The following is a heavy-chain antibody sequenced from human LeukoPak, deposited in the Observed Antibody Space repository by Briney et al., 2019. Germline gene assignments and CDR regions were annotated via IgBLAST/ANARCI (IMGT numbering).Heavy chain of an antibody. CDR3: ATASRRRASWHTDY. Sequence: ASVKVSCKASGYTFTSYGISWVRQAPGQGLEWMGWISAYNGNTNYAQKLQGRVTMTTDTPTSTAYMELRSLRSDDTAVYYCATASRRRASWHTDYWGQGTLVTGSA. CDR2: ISAYNGNT. D-gene: IGHD2-2*01. J-gene: IGHJ4*02. CDR1: GYTFTSYG. V-gene: IGHV1-18*01.